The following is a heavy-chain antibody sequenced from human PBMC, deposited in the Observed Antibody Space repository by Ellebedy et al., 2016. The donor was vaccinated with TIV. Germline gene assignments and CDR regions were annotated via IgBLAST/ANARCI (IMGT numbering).Heavy chain of an antibody. CDR3: ATDEGIY. CDR1: GFTFSSYW. CDR2: IKPGGNEK. D-gene: IGHD3-10*01. V-gene: IGHV3-7*03. J-gene: IGHJ4*02. Sequence: PGGSLRLSCAASGFTFSSYWMNWVRQAPGKGLEWVANIKPGGNEKFYVGSVVGRSTISRDNANNSLYLQMDSLRAEDTAVYYCATDEGIYWGQGTLVTVSS.